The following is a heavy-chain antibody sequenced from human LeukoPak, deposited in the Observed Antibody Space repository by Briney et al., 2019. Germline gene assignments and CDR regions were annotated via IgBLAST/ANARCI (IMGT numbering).Heavy chain of an antibody. CDR1: GYTFTSYD. V-gene: IGHV1-8*03. J-gene: IGHJ6*03. Sequence: ASVKVSCKASGYTFTSYDINWVRQATGQGLEGMGWMNPNSGNTGYAQKFQGRVTITRNTSISTAYMELSSLRSEDTAVFYCARALGIFGDYYYYMDVWGKGTTVTVSS. CDR2: MNPNSGNT. CDR3: ARALGIFGDYYYYMDV. D-gene: IGHD3-3*01.